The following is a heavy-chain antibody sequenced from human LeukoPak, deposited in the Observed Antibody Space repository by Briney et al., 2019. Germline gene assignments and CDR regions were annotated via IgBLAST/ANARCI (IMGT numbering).Heavy chain of an antibody. CDR1: GGSISSYY. Sequence: PSETLSLTCTVSGGSISSYYWSWIRQLPGKGLDWIGYISDTGSTNYNPSLKSRVTISVDTSKNQFSLKLSSVTAADTAVYYCARVSYYDSSGYYDYWGQGTLVTVSS. J-gene: IGHJ4*02. V-gene: IGHV4-59*12. D-gene: IGHD3-22*01. CDR3: ARVSYYDSSGYYDY. CDR2: ISDTGST.